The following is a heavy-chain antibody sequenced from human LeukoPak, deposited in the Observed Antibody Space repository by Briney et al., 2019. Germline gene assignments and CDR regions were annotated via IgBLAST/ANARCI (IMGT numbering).Heavy chain of an antibody. J-gene: IGHJ4*02. CDR2: MQYDGSEE. CDR1: GFSFSTYG. CDR3: AGKAAAYYFVY. Sequence: GGSLRLSCAASGFSFSTYGMHWVRQGPGKGLEWVTFMQYDGSEEYYADSVKGRFTISRDNSKNTPYLQMDSLRGEDTAVYYCAGKAAAYYFVYWGQGTLVTVSS. D-gene: IGHD2-2*01. V-gene: IGHV3-30*02.